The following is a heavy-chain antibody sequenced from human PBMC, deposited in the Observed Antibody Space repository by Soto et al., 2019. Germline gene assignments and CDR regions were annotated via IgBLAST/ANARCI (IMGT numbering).Heavy chain of an antibody. Sequence: QVQLVQSGGGVVQPGRSLRLSCATSGFTFSSYDMQWVRHAPGKGLEWVALISYEGLNTYYADSVRGRFIISRDNSKNILYHQMHSRRPDNTAFYYCAKLIYPRNSGGLDVWGQGATVIVSS. V-gene: IGHV3-30*18. CDR3: AKLIYPRNSGGLDV. CDR1: GFTFSSYD. D-gene: IGHD1-1*01. J-gene: IGHJ6*02. CDR2: ISYEGLNT.